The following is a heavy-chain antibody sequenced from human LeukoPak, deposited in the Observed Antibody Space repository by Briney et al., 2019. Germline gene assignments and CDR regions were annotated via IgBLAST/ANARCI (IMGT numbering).Heavy chain of an antibody. CDR1: GFTFRNYG. V-gene: IGHV3-33*01. D-gene: IGHD3-22*01. Sequence: GGSLRLSCAASGFTFRNYGMHWVRQAPGKGLEWVAVIWSDGSKKYYLDSVKDRFTISRDNSKNTLYLEMNSLRAEDTAVYFCASGSDSSGYYAFNMWGQGTMVTVSS. CDR3: ASGSDSSGYYAFNM. CDR2: IWSDGSKK. J-gene: IGHJ3*02.